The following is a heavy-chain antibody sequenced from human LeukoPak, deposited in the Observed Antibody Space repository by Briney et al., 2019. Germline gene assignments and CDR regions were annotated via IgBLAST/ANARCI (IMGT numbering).Heavy chain of an antibody. V-gene: IGHV3-7*01. CDR3: GREEFHSADF. CDR1: GFTFSRHW. CDR2: IKEDGSDK. D-gene: IGHD3-10*01. J-gene: IGHJ4*02. Sequence: GGSLRLSCAASGFTFSRHWMSWVRQAPGKGLEWVANIKEDGSDKYYVDSVKGRFTISRDSAQNSVYLQMNSLRAEDTAVYYCGREEFHSADFRGQGTLVTVSS.